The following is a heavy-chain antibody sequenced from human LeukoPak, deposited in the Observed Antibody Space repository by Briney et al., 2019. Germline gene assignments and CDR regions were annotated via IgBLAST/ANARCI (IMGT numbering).Heavy chain of an antibody. CDR3: ATHTPVYYCYNGRAQVGAADY. Sequence: PSETLSLTRSVSGVSITGSNYYWAWIRQPPGRGLEWIGSIYYSGSTYYNPSLKSGVTISVDTSKNTLSLKLSSVTAAHTAIYFCATHTPVYYCYNGRAQVGAADYWGQGTMVTVSS. CDR1: GVSITGSNYY. J-gene: IGHJ3*01. CDR2: IYYSGST. D-gene: IGHD2-2*02. V-gene: IGHV4-39*01.